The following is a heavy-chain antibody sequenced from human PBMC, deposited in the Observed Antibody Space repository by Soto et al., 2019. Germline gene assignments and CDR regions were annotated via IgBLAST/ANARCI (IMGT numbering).Heavy chain of an antibody. CDR3: ARRSYNVDIVAPAPAAYGMTS. D-gene: IGHD5-12*01. J-gene: IGHJ6*02. CDR1: GVTFSSYA. V-gene: IGHV1-69*13. Sequence: ASVKVSCKACGVTFSSYAISWVRQAPGQGLEWMGGIIPSFGTANYAQKFQGRVTIPADESTSTAYMELSSLRSEDTAVYYCARRSYNVDIVAPAPAAYGMTSGAKGPRSPSP. CDR2: IIPSFGTA.